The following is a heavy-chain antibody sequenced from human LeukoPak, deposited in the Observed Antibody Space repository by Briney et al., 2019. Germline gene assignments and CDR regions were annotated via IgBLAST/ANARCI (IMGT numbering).Heavy chain of an antibody. J-gene: IGHJ4*02. CDR1: GGSISNSPYY. V-gene: IGHV4-39*01. Sequence: SETLSLTCTVSGGSISNSPYYWAWIRQPPGKGLEWIETIYHSGTTYYNPSLKSRLTISVDTSKNQFSLQLSSVTAADTAVYYCARGRYDILTGYYEIDYWGQGTLVTVSS. D-gene: IGHD3-9*01. CDR3: ARGRYDILTGYYEIDY. CDR2: IYHSGTT.